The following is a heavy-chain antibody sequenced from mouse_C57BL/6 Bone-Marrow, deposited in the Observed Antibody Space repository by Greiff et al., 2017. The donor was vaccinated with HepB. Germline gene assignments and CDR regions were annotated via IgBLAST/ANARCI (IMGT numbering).Heavy chain of an antibody. J-gene: IGHJ2*01. CDR3: ARGLTTVVATGYFDY. V-gene: IGHV1-76*01. D-gene: IGHD1-1*01. CDR2: IYPGSGNT. Sequence: QVQLQQSGAELVRPGASVKLSCKASGYTFTDYYINWVKQRPGQGLEWIARIYPGSGNTYYNEKFKGKATLTAEKSSSTAYMQLSSLTSEDSAVYCCARGLTTVVATGYFDYWGQGTTLTVSS. CDR1: GYTFTDYY.